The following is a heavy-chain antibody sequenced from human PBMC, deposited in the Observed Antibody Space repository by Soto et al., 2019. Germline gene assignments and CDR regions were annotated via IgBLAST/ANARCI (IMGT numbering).Heavy chain of an antibody. CDR2: ISYDGSNK. Sequence: PGGSLRLSCAASGFTFSSYAMHWVRQAPGKGLEWVAVISYDGSNKYYADSVKGRFTISRDNSKNTLYLQMNSLRAEDTAVYYCARRGYQLLGYYYGMDVWGQGTTVTVSS. D-gene: IGHD2-2*01. CDR1: GFTFSSYA. V-gene: IGHV3-30-3*01. J-gene: IGHJ6*02. CDR3: ARRGYQLLGYYYGMDV.